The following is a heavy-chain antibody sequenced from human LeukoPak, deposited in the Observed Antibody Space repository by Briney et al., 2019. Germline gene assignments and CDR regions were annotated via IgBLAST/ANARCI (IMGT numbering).Heavy chain of an antibody. V-gene: IGHV4-34*01. CDR3: ARAKTTIVATNWFDP. CDR1: GGSFSGYY. Sequence: PSETLSLTCAVYGGSFSGYYWSWIRQPPGKGLEWIGEINHSGSTSYNPSLKSRVTISVDTSKNQFSLKLSSVTAADTAVYYCARAKTTIVATNWFDPWGQGTLVTVSS. CDR2: INHSGST. D-gene: IGHD5-12*01. J-gene: IGHJ5*02.